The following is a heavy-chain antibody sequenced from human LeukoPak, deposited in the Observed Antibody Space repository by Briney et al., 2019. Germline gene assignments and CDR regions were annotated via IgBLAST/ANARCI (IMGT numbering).Heavy chain of an antibody. V-gene: IGHV5-51*01. CDR2: IYPGDSDT. CDR3: AIFDFLFGEIDNWFDP. J-gene: IGHJ5*02. Sequence: GGSLKISCKGSGYNFTIYWIGWVRQMPGKGLEWMGIIYPGDSDTRYSPSFQGQVTISADKSISTAYLQWSSLKASDSAMYYCAIFDFLFGEIDNWFDPWGQGTQVTFAS. D-gene: IGHD3-16*01. CDR1: GYNFTIYW.